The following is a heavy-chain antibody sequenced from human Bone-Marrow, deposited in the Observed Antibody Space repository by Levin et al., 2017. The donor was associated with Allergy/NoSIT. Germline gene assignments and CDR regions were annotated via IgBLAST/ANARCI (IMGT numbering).Heavy chain of an antibody. CDR3: AKDSASGSGWYGGGN. V-gene: IGHV3-23*01. CDR1: GFTFSSYA. D-gene: IGHD6-19*01. Sequence: GGSLRLSCAASGFTFSSYAMSWVRQAPGKGLEWVSAITGSGGSTYYADSVKGRFTISRDNSKNTLYLQMNSLTAEDTAVYYCAKDSASGSGWYGGGNWGQGTLVTVSS. CDR2: ITGSGGST. J-gene: IGHJ4*02.